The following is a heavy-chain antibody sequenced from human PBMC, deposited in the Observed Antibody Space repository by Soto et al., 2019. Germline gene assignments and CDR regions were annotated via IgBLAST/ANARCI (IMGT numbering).Heavy chain of an antibody. CDR2: ISSSGDTR. V-gene: IGHV3-48*03. J-gene: IGHJ6*02. Sequence: EVQLVESGGGLVQPGGSLRLSCVASGFTFSSYEMNWVRQAPGKGLEWVAYISSSGDTRYYADSVKGRFTISRDNADNSLYLQMNSLRAADKAVYYCAPAPAGLDVWGQGTTVIVS. CDR1: GFTFSSYE. CDR3: APAPAGLDV. D-gene: IGHD6-13*01.